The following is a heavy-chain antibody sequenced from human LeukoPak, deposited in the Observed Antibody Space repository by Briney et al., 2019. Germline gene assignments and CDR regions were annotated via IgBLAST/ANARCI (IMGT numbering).Heavy chain of an antibody. V-gene: IGHV1-18*01. Sequence: LEASVKVSCKTSGYTFTSFGVSWLRQAPGQGLEWMGWISGHNGDTSYAQKLQGRATITADKSTRTAYLELRSLRSDDTALYYCGRDTRFGEGGQKNAFDIWGQGTMVTVSS. D-gene: IGHD3-10*01. J-gene: IGHJ3*02. CDR3: GRDTRFGEGGQKNAFDI. CDR1: GYTFTSFG. CDR2: ISGHNGDT.